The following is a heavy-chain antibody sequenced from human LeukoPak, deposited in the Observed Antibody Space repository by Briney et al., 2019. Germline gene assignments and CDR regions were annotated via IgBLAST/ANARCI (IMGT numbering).Heavy chain of an antibody. Sequence: GGSLRLSCAASGFTFSSYAMSWVSQAPGKWLEWLAFIWYDEITKNYADSVKGRFTISRDNSKNTLYVQLNSLRPDDTAVYYCAKDSSDYYFDYWGQGTLVTVSS. V-gene: IGHV3-30*02. D-gene: IGHD3-22*01. CDR2: IWYDEITK. J-gene: IGHJ4*02. CDR1: GFTFSSYA. CDR3: AKDSSDYYFDY.